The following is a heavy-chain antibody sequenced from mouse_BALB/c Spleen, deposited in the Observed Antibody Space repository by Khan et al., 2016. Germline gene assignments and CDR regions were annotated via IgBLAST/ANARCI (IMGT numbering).Heavy chain of an antibody. CDR3: ARCYEYYVMDY. J-gene: IGHJ4*01. Sequence: EVELVESGGVLVKPGGFLKLPCEASGFTFSSYGMSWVRQTQQKRLEWAATISGGDSYTYYPDSVKGRFTISRAIAKNNLYLQTSSMSSEDMALYYCARCYEYYVMDYGDQGTSVTVCS. D-gene: IGHD2-12*01. CDR2: ISGGDSYT. V-gene: IGHV5-9-2*01. CDR1: GFTFSSYG.